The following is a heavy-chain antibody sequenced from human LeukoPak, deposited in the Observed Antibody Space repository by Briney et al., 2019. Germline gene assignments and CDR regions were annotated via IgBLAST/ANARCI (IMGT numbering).Heavy chain of an antibody. V-gene: IGHV1-18*04. D-gene: IGHD2-15*01. CDR3: ARTSGGSLNPNWFDP. J-gene: IGHJ5*02. Sequence: ASVKVSCKASGYTFTGYYMHWVRQAPGQGLEWMGWISAYNGNTNYAQKLQGRVTMTTDTSTSTAYMELRSLRSDDTAVYYCARTSGGSLNPNWFDPWGQGTLVTVSS. CDR1: GYTFTGYY. CDR2: ISAYNGNT.